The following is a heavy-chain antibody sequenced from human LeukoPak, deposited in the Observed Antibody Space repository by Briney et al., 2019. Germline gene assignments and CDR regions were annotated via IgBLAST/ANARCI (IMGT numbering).Heavy chain of an antibody. D-gene: IGHD3-10*01. CDR2: IRSKAYGGTT. J-gene: IGHJ4*02. CDR3: TRGFDFYGSGTYSDY. CDR1: GFTFGDYA. V-gene: IGHV3-49*03. Sequence: GGSLRLSCTVSGFTFGDYAMSWFRQAPGKGLEWVAFIRSKAYGGTTEYAASVKGRFTISRDDSKSIAYLQMNSLKTEDTAVYFCTRGFDFYGSGTYSDYWGQGTLVTVSS.